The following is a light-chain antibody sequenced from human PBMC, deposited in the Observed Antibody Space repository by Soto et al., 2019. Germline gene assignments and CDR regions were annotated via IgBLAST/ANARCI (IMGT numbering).Light chain of an antibody. CDR3: FSFTTTSTHV. CDR2: GVT. J-gene: IGLJ1*01. Sequence: QSVLTQPASVSGSPGQSITISCTGTSSDIGAYNYVSWYQQYPGKAPKLMIYGVTNRPSGVSNRFSGSKTGNTASLTISGLQAEDEADYYCFSFTTTSTHVFXTGTKVTVL. V-gene: IGLV2-14*01. CDR1: SSDIGAYNY.